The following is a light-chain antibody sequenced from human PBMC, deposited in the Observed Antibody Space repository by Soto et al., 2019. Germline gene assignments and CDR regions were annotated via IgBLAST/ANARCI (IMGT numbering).Light chain of an antibody. CDR1: SGHSSYA. Sequence: QSVLTQSPSASACLGASVKLTCTLSSGHSSYAIAWHQQQPEKGPRYLMKLNSDGSHSKGDGIPDRFSGSSSGAERYLTISSLQSEDEADYYCQTWGSGTVVFGGGTQLTVL. CDR3: QTWGSGTVV. CDR2: LNSDGSH. V-gene: IGLV4-69*01. J-gene: IGLJ2*01.